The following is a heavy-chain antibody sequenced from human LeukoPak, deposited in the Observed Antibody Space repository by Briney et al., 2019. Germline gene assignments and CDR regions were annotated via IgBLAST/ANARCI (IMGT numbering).Heavy chain of an antibody. V-gene: IGHV1-18*01. J-gene: IGHJ4*02. Sequence: ASVKVSCKASGYSFTNYGISWVRQAPGQGREGMGWISAYNNNAHYAQGLEDRVTMTSETSTRTAYLELRRLRSDDTAVYYCARSTLGLEFDFWGQGSLVTVSS. CDR1: GYSFTNYG. CDR3: ARSTLGLEFDF. D-gene: IGHD7-27*01. CDR2: ISAYNNNA.